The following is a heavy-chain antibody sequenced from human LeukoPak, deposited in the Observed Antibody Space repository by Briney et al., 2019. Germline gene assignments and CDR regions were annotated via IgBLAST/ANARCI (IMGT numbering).Heavy chain of an antibody. Sequence: PGGSLRLSCAASGFTVSSNYMSWVRQAPGKGLEWVSVIYGGGSTYYADSVKGRFTISRDNSKNTLYLQMNSLRAEDTAVYYCARRPKGSAFDIWGQGTMVTVSS. CDR1: GFTVSSNY. CDR3: ARRPKGSAFDI. D-gene: IGHD2-15*01. J-gene: IGHJ3*02. CDR2: IYGGGST. V-gene: IGHV3-66*02.